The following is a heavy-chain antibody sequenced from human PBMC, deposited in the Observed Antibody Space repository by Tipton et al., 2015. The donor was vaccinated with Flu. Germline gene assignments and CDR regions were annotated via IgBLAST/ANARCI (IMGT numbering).Heavy chain of an antibody. CDR3: ASLETRRYYFDY. D-gene: IGHD5-24*01. V-gene: IGHV4-34*01. CDR1: SGSFSGYF. Sequence: TLSLTCAVYSGSFSGYFWSWIRQPPGKGLEWIGEINHSGSTNYNPSLKSRVTISVDTSKNQFSLKLSSVTAADTAVYYCASLETRRYYFDYWGQGTLVTVSS. CDR2: INHSGST. J-gene: IGHJ4*02.